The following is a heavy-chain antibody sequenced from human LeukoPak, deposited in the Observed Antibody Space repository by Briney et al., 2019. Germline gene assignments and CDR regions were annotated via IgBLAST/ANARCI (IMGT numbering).Heavy chain of an antibody. CDR2: IYYSGST. CDR1: GGPISSYY. J-gene: IGHJ4*02. V-gene: IGHV4-59*12. Sequence: PSETLSLTCTVSGGPISSYYWSWIRQPPGKGLEWIGYIYYSGSTNYNPSLKSRVTISVDTSKNQFSLKLSSVTAADTAVYYCARGSRPIQLWLSYLDYWGQGTLVTVSS. D-gene: IGHD5-18*01. CDR3: ARGSRPIQLWLSYLDY.